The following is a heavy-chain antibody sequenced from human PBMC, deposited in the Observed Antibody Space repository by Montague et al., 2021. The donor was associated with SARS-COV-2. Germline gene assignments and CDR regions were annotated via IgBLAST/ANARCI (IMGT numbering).Heavy chain of an antibody. D-gene: IGHD2-21*01. J-gene: IGHJ6*02. Sequence: SLRLSCAASGFIFSSYEMNWVRQAPGKGLEWISYISSSGGGSTKHYTDSVKGRFTISRDNAKNSLYLQMNSLRVEDTAIYYCARDRDWDDWCGMDVWGQGNPGHRLL. CDR1: GFIFSSYE. CDR2: ISSSGGGSTK. CDR3: ARDRDWDDWCGMDV. V-gene: IGHV3-48*03.